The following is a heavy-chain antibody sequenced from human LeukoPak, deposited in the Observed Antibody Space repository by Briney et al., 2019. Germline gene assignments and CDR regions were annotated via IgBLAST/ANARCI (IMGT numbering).Heavy chain of an antibody. CDR1: GFTFSSYD. D-gene: IGHD3-16*01. Sequence: GGSLRLSCAASGFTFSSYDMHWVRHATGKGLEWVSAIGTAGDTYYPGSVKGRFTISRENAKNSLYLQMNSLRAGDTAVYYCARSLGYYVWGSSPMDVWGKGTTVTVSS. CDR3: ARSLGYYVWGSSPMDV. CDR2: IGTAGDT. V-gene: IGHV3-13*01. J-gene: IGHJ6*04.